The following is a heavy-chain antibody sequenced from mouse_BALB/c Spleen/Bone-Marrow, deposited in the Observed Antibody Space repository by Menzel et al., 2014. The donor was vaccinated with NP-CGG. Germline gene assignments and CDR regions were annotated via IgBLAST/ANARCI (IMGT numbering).Heavy chain of an antibody. V-gene: IGHV10-1*02. CDR3: VRRESDNYGGFAS. CDR2: IRSKSNNYAT. CDR1: GFTFKTYA. D-gene: IGHD1-1*01. J-gene: IGHJ3*01. Sequence: VKLVESGGGLVQPKGSLKLSCAASGFTFKTYAMNWVRQAPGKGLEWVARIRSKSNNYATYYVDSVKNRFTISRDDSQNMLYLQTNNLKTEDTAMYYCVRRESDNYGGFASWGQGTLVTVSA.